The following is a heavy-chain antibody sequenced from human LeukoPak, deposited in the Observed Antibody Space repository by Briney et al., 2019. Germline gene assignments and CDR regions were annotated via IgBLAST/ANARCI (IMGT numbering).Heavy chain of an antibody. J-gene: IGHJ4*02. CDR2: ISSTSDTI. CDR3: ARGPLRYCSGGSCYSDY. D-gene: IGHD2-15*01. Sequence: PGGSLRLSCAASGFTFSSYWMSWVRQAPGKGLEWVSYISSTSDTIHYADSVKGRFTISRDNAKNSLYLQMNSLTAEDTAVYYCARGPLRYCSGGSCYSDYWGQGTLVTVSS. CDR1: GFTFSSYW. V-gene: IGHV3-48*01.